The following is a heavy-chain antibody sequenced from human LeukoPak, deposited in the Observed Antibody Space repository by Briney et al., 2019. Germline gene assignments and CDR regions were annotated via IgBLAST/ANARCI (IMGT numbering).Heavy chain of an antibody. CDR1: GFTVSTNY. Sequence: GSLRLSCAASGFTVSTNYMSWVRQPPGKGLEWIGEISHNGSTNYNPSLKSRVTISVDTSENQFSLKLNSVTAADTAVFYCARDEEILGFDIWGQGTMVTVSS. V-gene: IGHV4-34*01. D-gene: IGHD5-24*01. CDR3: ARDEEILGFDI. CDR2: ISHNGST. J-gene: IGHJ3*02.